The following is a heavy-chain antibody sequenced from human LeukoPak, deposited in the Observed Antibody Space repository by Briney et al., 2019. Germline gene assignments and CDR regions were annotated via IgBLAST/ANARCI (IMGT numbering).Heavy chain of an antibody. D-gene: IGHD5-18*01. J-gene: IGHJ4*02. CDR3: AHRDTAMVRVDY. V-gene: IGHV3-15*01. CDR1: GFTFRDAG. CDR2: IKSKTDGGTT. Sequence: GGSLRLSCAVSGFTFRDAGMSWVRQAPGKGLEWVGRIKSKTDGGTTDYAAPVKGRFTISRDDSRNTLYLQMSSLKTEDTAVYFCAHRDTAMVRVDYWGQGTLVTVSS.